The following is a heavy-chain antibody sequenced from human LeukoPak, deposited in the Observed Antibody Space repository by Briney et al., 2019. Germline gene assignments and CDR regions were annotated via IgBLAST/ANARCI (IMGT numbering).Heavy chain of an antibody. CDR3: ARDGIAAAGDHDY. CDR2: ISSSSSYI. J-gene: IGHJ4*02. CDR1: GFTFSDYY. D-gene: IGHD6-13*01. V-gene: IGHV3-21*01. Sequence: PGGSLRLSCAASGFTFSDYYMNWVRQAPGKGLEWVSSISSSSSYIYYADSEKGRFTISRDNAKNSLYLQMNSLRAEDTAVYYCARDGIAAAGDHDYWGQGTLVTVSS.